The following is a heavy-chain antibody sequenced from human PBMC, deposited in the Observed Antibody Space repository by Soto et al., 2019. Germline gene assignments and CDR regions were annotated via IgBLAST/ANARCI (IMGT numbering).Heavy chain of an antibody. CDR2: FDPEDGET. D-gene: IGHD1-1*01. J-gene: IGHJ6*03. Sequence: ASVKVSCKVSGYTLTELSMHWVRQAPGKGLEWMGGFDPEDGETIYAQKFQGRVTMTEDTSTDTAYMELSSLRSEDTAVYYCATGPWYNWNDRDREPYYYYCMDVWGKGTTVTVSS. CDR1: GYTLTELS. CDR3: ATGPWYNWNDRDREPYYYYCMDV. V-gene: IGHV1-24*01.